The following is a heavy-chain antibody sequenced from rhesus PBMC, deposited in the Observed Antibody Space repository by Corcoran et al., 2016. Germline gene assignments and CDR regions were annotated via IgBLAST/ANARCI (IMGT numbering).Heavy chain of an antibody. CDR2: IHGSRGTH. CDR3: ARGLTTVATPPYWYFDL. CDR1: GYSLSSGYY. V-gene: IGHV4S14*01. Sequence: QVQLQESGPGLVKPSETLSLTCAVSGYSLSSGYYLGWIRQPPGKGLEWIGYIHGSRGTHHLTPSLESRFTLSVDTSKHHLSLKLRSVTAADTAVYYCARGLTTVATPPYWYFDLWGPGTPITISS. D-gene: IGHD4-29*01. J-gene: IGHJ2*01.